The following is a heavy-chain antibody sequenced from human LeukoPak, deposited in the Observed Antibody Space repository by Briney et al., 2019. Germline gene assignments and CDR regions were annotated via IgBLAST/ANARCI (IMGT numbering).Heavy chain of an antibody. V-gene: IGHV4-30-4*08. Sequence: SQTLSLTCTVSGGSISSGDYYWSWIRQPPGKGLEWIGEINHSGSTNYNPSLKSRVTISVDTSKNQFSLKLSSVTAADTAVYYCARGRTGGIVATILKNLLFDYWGQGTLVTVSS. D-gene: IGHD5-12*01. CDR2: INHSGST. CDR1: GGSISSGDYY. CDR3: ARGRTGGIVATILKNLLFDY. J-gene: IGHJ4*02.